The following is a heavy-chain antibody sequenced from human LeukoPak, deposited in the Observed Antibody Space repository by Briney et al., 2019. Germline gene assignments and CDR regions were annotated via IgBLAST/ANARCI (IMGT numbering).Heavy chain of an antibody. J-gene: IGHJ4*02. V-gene: IGHV3-30*02. D-gene: IGHD6-13*01. Sequence: GGSLRLSCAASGFTFSSYGMHWVRQAPGKGLEWVACIRSDGSNKYYADSVKGRFTISRDNSKNTLYLQMNSLRAEDTAVYYCARDHGSSWPNTDYWGQGTLVTVSS. CDR1: GFTFSSYG. CDR3: ARDHGSSWPNTDY. CDR2: IRSDGSNK.